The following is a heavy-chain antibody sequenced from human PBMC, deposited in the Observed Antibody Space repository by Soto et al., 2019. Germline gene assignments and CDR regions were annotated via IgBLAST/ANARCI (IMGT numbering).Heavy chain of an antibody. CDR2: IIPIFGTA. V-gene: IGHV1-69*13. CDR3: AGHSSGVPGYYYGMDV. Sequence: TSVKVSCEACGGSYSSYAISWVRQAPGQGLEWMGGIIPIFGTADYAQKFQGRVTITADESTSTAYMELSSLKYEDTAVYYCAGHSSGVPGYYYGMDVWGQGTTVTVSS. CDR1: GGSYSSYA. J-gene: IGHJ6*02. D-gene: IGHD3-22*01.